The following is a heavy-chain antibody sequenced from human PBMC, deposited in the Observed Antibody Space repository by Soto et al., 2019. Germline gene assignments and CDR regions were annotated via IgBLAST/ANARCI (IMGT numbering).Heavy chain of an antibody. Sequence: QVQLQESGPGLVKPSQTLSLTCTVSGGSISSGGSYWSWIRQHPGKGLEWIGYIYYSGSTYYNPSLKGRVTMSVDTSKNQFSRKLSSVTAADTAVYYCAREPVWFGESYGMDVWGQGTTVTVSS. J-gene: IGHJ6*02. CDR2: IYYSGST. V-gene: IGHV4-31*03. CDR1: GGSISSGGSY. CDR3: AREPVWFGESYGMDV. D-gene: IGHD3-10*01.